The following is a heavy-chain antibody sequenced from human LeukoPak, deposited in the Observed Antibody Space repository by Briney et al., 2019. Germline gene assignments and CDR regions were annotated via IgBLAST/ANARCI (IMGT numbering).Heavy chain of an antibody. Sequence: ASVKVSCKASGYTFTSYAVHWVRQAPGQRPEWMGWIDAGSGNTGCSQEFQGRVTITRDTSASAAYMELSSLTSEDTAVYYCARRGVTTQYSFYAMAVWGQGTTVTVSS. J-gene: IGHJ6*02. CDR2: IDAGSGNT. D-gene: IGHD2-21*02. CDR3: ARRGVTTQYSFYAMAV. CDR1: GYTFTSYA. V-gene: IGHV1-3*01.